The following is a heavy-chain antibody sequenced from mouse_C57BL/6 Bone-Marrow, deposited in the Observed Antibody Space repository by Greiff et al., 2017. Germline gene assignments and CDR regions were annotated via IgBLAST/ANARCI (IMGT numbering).Heavy chain of an antibody. J-gene: IGHJ4*01. V-gene: IGHV1-80*01. CDR3: ASSFYGNYAMDY. CDR2: IYPGDGDT. D-gene: IGHD2-10*01. Sequence: QVQLKESGAALVKPGASVKISCKASGYAFSSYWMNWVKQRPGKGLEWIGQIYPGDGDTNYNGKFKGKATLTADKSASTAYMQLSSLTSEDSAVYFCASSFYGNYAMDYWGQGTSVTVSS. CDR1: GYAFSSYW.